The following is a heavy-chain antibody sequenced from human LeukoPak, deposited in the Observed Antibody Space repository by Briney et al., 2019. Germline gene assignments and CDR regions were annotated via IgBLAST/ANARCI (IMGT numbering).Heavy chain of an antibody. CDR1: GFTFSSYA. D-gene: IGHD3-10*01. CDR3: AKSRYSYGSGSYYNLIFDY. J-gene: IGHJ4*02. CDR2: ISGSGGST. Sequence: GGSLRLSCAASGFTFSSYAMSWVRQAPGKGLEWVSAISGSGGSTYYADSVKGRFTISRDNSKNTLYLQMNSLRVEDTAVYYCAKSRYSYGSGSYYNLIFDYWGRGTLVTVPS. V-gene: IGHV3-23*01.